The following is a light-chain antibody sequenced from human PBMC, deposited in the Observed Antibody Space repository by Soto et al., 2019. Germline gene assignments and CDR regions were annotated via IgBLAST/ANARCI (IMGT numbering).Light chain of an antibody. CDR2: DDS. CDR3: HQYNSYHT. Sequence: DIQMTQSPSTLSAFVGDRVTITCRASQSVNSWLAWYQQRPGKAPKLLIYDDSTLESGVPSRFSGSGSGTEFTLTISSLQPDDFATYYCHQYNSYHTFGGGTKVDIK. V-gene: IGKV1-5*01. J-gene: IGKJ4*01. CDR1: QSVNSW.